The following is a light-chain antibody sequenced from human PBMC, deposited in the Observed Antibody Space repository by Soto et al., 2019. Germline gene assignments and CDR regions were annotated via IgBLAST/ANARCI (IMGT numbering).Light chain of an antibody. CDR3: QQYGSSLTWT. CDR1: QSVSGSY. Sequence: IVLTQSPGTLSLSPGERATLSCRASQSVSGSYLAWYQQKPGQAPRLLIYGASSRATGIPDRFSGSGSGTDFTLTISRLEPEDFAVYYCQQYGSSLTWTFGRGTKVDIK. CDR2: GAS. J-gene: IGKJ1*01. V-gene: IGKV3-20*01.